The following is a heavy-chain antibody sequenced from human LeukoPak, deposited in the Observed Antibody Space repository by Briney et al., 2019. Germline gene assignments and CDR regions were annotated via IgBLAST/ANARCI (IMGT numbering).Heavy chain of an antibody. Sequence: SETLSLTCAVYGGSFSRYYWSWIRQSPGKGLEWIAEIDHRGDTNYNPSVKSRVTISVDTSKNQFSLKVRSLSAADTAVYYCAGGATISETGYFDFWGQGTMVTVSS. D-gene: IGHD5-24*01. J-gene: IGHJ4*03. CDR1: GGSFSRYY. CDR3: AGGATISETGYFDF. CDR2: IDHRGDT. V-gene: IGHV4-34*01.